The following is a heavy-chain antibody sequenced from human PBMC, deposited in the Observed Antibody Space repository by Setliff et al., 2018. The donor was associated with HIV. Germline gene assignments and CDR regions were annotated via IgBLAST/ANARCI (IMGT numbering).Heavy chain of an antibody. J-gene: IGHJ4*02. CDR3: ARESTCSSTSCPKVLDY. D-gene: IGHD2-2*01. V-gene: IGHV1-18*01. CDR2: ISAYNGNT. Sequence: ASVKVSCKASGYTFSSYGISWVRQAPGQGLEWMGWISAYNGNTNYAQKLQGRVTMTTDTSTSTAYMELSSLTSEDTAIYYCARESTCSSTSCPKVLDYWGQGTLVTVSS. CDR1: GYTFSSYG.